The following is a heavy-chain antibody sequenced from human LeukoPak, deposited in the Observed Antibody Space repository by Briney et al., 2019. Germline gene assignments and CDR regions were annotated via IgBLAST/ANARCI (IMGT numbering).Heavy chain of an antibody. CDR3: ASRGHVGSGTYSPYDY. CDR2: ISGSGSRT. Sequence: GGSLRLSCAASGFTFSNFAMSWVRQAPGKGLEWVSVISGSGSRTYYADSVKGRFTISRDNSRNTIYLQMTSLRAEDTAVYYCASRGHVGSGTYSPYDYWGQGTLVSVSS. J-gene: IGHJ4*02. V-gene: IGHV3-23*01. CDR1: GFTFSNFA. D-gene: IGHD3-10*01.